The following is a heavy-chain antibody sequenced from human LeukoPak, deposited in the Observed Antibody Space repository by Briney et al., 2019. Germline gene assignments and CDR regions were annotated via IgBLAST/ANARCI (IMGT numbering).Heavy chain of an antibody. CDR1: EFSVGSNY. CDR2: IYSGGST. J-gene: IGHJ4*02. V-gene: IGHV3-66*01. CDR3: ARSSSELRGYAPWEIMPPSDY. Sequence: GGSLRLSCAASEFSVGSNYMTWVRQAPGKGLEWVSLIYSGGSTYYADSVKGRFTISRDNSKNTLYLQMNSLRAEDTAVYYCARSSSELRGYAPWEIMPPSDYWGQGTLVTVSS. D-gene: IGHD4-23*01.